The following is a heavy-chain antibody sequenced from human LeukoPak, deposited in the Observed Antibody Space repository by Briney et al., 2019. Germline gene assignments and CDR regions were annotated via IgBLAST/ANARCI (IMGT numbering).Heavy chain of an antibody. CDR2: FDPEDGET. D-gene: IGHD2-2*01. J-gene: IGHJ4*02. CDR3: ATIPGYCSSTSCPEY. V-gene: IGHV1-24*01. Sequence: ASVKVSCKVSGYTLTELSMHWVRQAPGKGLEWMGGFDPEDGETIYAQKFQGRVTMTEDTSTDTAYMELSSLRSEDTAVYYCATIPGYCSSTSCPEYWGQGTLVTVSS. CDR1: GYTLTELS.